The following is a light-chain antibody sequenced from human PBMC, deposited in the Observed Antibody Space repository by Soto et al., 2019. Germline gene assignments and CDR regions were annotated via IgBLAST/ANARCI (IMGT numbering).Light chain of an antibody. Sequence: EIVLTQSPGTLSLSPGERATLSCRASQSVSNSYLAWYQHKPGQAPRLIIYGASSRATGIPDRLSGSGSGTDFTLTISRLEPEDFAVYYCQKYGSSPFTFGPGTKVDIK. CDR1: QSVSNSY. CDR3: QKYGSSPFT. J-gene: IGKJ3*01. CDR2: GAS. V-gene: IGKV3-20*01.